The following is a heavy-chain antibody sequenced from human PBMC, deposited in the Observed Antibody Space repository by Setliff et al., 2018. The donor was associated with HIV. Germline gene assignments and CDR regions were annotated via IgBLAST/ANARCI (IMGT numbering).Heavy chain of an antibody. CDR3: ARDIGYCSSTSFYHAFDI. CDR2: IIPIFGTA. V-gene: IGHV1-69*13. Sequence: SVKVSCKASGRTFSSYAISWVRQAPGQGLQWMGGIIPIFGTANYAQKFQGRVTITADASRSTAYMELSSLRSEDTAVYYCARDIGYCSSTSFYHAFDIWGQGTMVTVSS. D-gene: IGHD2-2*01. CDR1: GRTFSSYA. J-gene: IGHJ3*02.